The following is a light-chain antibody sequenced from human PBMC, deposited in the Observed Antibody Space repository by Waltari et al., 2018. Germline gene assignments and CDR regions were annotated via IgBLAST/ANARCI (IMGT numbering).Light chain of an antibody. J-gene: IGLJ3*02. Sequence: SALTQPRSVSGSPGQSVTISCTGTTNDLGSYNYVSWYQQHPGKAPKLIILDVTKRPSGVPDRWPGSKPGNTASLTISGLRAEDEAEYYCCSYAGSYTWVFGGGTKLTVV. CDR1: TNDLGSYNY. CDR2: DVT. CDR3: CSYAGSYTWV. V-gene: IGLV2-11*01.